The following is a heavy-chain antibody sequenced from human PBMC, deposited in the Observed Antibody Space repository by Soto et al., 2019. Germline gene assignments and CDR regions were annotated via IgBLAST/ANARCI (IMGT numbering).Heavy chain of an antibody. CDR3: ARALHVGARLAPGFDP. Sequence: PGGSLRLSCAASGFTFSDYYMSWIRQAPGKGLEWVSYISSSGSTIYYADSVKGRFTISRDNAKNSLYLQMNSLRAEDTAVYYCARALHVGARLAPGFDPWGQGTLVTVSS. CDR2: ISSSGSTI. D-gene: IGHD2-21*01. J-gene: IGHJ5*02. CDR1: GFTFSDYY. V-gene: IGHV3-11*01.